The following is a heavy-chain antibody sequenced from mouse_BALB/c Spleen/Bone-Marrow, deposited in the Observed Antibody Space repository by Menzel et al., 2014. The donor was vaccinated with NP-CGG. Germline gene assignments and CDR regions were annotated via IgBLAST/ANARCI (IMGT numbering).Heavy chain of an antibody. D-gene: IGHD1-1*01. CDR1: GFNIKDTY. CDR2: TDPANGNT. Sequence: EVQLVESGAELVKPGASVKLSCTASGFNIKDTYMHWVKQRPEQGLEWIGRTDPANGNTKYDPKFQGKATITADTSSNTAYLQLGSLTSEDTAVYYCASYYYGHYFDYWGQGTTLTVSS. V-gene: IGHV14-3*02. J-gene: IGHJ2*01. CDR3: ASYYYGHYFDY.